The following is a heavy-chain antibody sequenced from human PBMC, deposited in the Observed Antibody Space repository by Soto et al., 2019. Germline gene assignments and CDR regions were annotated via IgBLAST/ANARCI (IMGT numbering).Heavy chain of an antibody. J-gene: IGHJ4*02. CDR3: ARLYGSVVDY. CDR2: IYYSGST. Sequence: PSETLSLTCTVSGGTISSYYWSWFRQPPGKGLEWIGYIYYSGSTNYNPSLKSRVTISVDTSKNQFSLKLSSVTAADTAVYYCARLYGSVVDYWGQGTLVTVSS. CDR1: GGTISSYY. D-gene: IGHD4-17*01. V-gene: IGHV4-59*08.